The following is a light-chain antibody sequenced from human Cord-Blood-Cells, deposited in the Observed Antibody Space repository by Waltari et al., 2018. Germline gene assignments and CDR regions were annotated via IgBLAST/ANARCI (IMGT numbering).Light chain of an antibody. CDR2: DAS. V-gene: IGKV3-11*01. J-gene: IGKJ2*01. Sequence: EILLPQSPAPLSLSSGERPTLSCRASPTVSTYLAWYQQKPGLAPRRLIYDASNRATGIPARFSRSGSGTDFTLTNSGLEPEDFAVYYCQQRSNCLFGQGTKLEIK. CDR1: PTVSTY. CDR3: QQRSNCL.